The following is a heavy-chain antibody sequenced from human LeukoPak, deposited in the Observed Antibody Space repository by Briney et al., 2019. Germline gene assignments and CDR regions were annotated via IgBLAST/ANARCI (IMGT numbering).Heavy chain of an antibody. CDR1: GGTFSSYT. J-gene: IGHJ5*02. CDR2: IIPILGIA. V-gene: IGHV1-69*02. D-gene: IGHD5-12*01. CDR3: ARFSSGYSRGGWFDP. Sequence: SSVKVSCKASGGTFSSYTISWVRQAPGQGLEWMGRIIPILGIANYAQKFQGRVTITADKSTSTAYMELSSLRSEDTAVYYCARFSSGYSRGGWFDPWGQGTLVTVSS.